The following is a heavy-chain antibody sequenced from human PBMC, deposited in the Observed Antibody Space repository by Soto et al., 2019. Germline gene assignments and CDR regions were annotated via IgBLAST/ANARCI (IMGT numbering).Heavy chain of an antibody. CDR3: AKGVTMIVVVINYFDY. Sequence: GGSLRLSCAASGFTFSSYAMSWVRQAPGKGLEWVPAISGSGGSTYYADSVKGRFTISRDNSKNTLYLQMNSLRAEDTAVYYCAKGVTMIVVVINYFDYWGQGTLVTVS. V-gene: IGHV3-23*01. CDR1: GFTFSSYA. J-gene: IGHJ4*02. D-gene: IGHD3-22*01. CDR2: ISGSGGST.